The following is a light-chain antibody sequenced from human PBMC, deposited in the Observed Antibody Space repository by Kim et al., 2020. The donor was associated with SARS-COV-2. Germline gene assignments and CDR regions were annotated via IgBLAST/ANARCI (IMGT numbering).Light chain of an antibody. J-gene: IGKJ1*01. CDR1: QGINSY. V-gene: IGKV1-9*01. CDR2: AAS. CDR3: QQLNTYPWT. Sequence: SASVGDRVTITCRASQGINSYFAWYQQKPGKAPKLLIYAASTLQSGVPSKFSGSGSGTEFTLTINNLQPEDFATYFCQQLNTYPWTFGQGTKVEI.